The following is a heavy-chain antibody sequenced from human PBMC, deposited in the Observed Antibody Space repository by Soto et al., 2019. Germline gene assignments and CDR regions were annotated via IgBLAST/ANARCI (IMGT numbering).Heavy chain of an antibody. V-gene: IGHV3-33*01. CDR1: GFTFSSYG. CDR2: IWYDGSNK. CDR3: ARGRFYYDSSGYPPFDY. J-gene: IGHJ4*02. Sequence: TGGSLRLSCAASGFTFSSYGMHWVRQAPGKGLEWVAVIWYDGSNKYYADSVKGRFTISRDNSKNTLYLQMNSLRAEDTAVYYCARGRFYYDSSGYPPFDYWGQGTLVTVSS. D-gene: IGHD3-22*01.